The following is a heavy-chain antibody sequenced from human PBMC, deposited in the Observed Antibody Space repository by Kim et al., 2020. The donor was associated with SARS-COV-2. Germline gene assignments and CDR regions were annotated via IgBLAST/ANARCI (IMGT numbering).Heavy chain of an antibody. CDR3: AREPPSYGSGNQNAFDI. J-gene: IGHJ3*02. D-gene: IGHD3-10*01. CDR2: IYYSGST. V-gene: IGHV4-31*03. CDR1: GGSISSGGYY. Sequence: SETLSLTCTVSGGSISSGGYYWSWIRQHPGKGLEWIGYIYYSGSTYYNPSLKSRVTISVDTSKNQFSLKLSSVTAADTAVYYCAREPPSYGSGNQNAFDIWGQGTMVTVSS.